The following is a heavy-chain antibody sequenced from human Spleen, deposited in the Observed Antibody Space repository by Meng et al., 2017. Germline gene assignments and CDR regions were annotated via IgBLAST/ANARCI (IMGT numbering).Heavy chain of an antibody. V-gene: IGHV4-34*01. J-gene: IGHJ4*02. CDR2: INHSGST. CDR3: ARGPTTMAHDFDY. Sequence: AQPQQWGAGLLKPQAPLSLTCVASGGSFSDYDWSWIRQPPGKGLEWIGEINHSGSTNYNPSLESRATISVGTSQNNLSLKLSSVTAADSAVYYCARGPTTMAHDFDYWGQGTLVTVSS. CDR1: GGSFSDYD. D-gene: IGHD4-11*01.